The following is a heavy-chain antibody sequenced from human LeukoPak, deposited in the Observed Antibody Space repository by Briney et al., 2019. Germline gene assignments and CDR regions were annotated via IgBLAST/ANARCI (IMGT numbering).Heavy chain of an antibody. CDR3: ARVYGDYETVDY. CDR1: GFTFRSYA. D-gene: IGHD4-17*01. CDR2: ISYDGSNK. J-gene: IGHJ4*02. Sequence: GALRLSCAASGFTFRSYAMHWVRQAPGKGLEWVAVISYDGSNKYYADSVKGRFTISRDNSKNTLYLQMTSLRAEDTAGYYCARVYGDYETVDYWGQGTLVTVSS. V-gene: IGHV3-30*04.